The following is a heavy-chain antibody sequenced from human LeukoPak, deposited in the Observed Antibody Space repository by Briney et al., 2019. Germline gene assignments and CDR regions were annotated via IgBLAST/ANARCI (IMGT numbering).Heavy chain of an antibody. J-gene: IGHJ6*02. CDR1: GYTFIDYY. V-gene: IGHV1-2*04. D-gene: IGHD6-25*01. CDR2: INPNSGGT. Sequence: ASVKVSCKASGYTFIDYYMHWVRQAPGQGLKWMGWINPNSGGTNYAQKFQGWVTMTRDTSITTAYMELSSPRSDDTAIYYCARERQNGLDVWGQGTTVTVSS. CDR3: ARERQNGLDV.